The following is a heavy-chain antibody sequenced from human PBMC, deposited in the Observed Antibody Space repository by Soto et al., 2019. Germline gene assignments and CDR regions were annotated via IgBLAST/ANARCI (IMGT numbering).Heavy chain of an antibody. Sequence: ASVEVSSKDSGFTFASYDINWGRQANRQRLGWMGWMNPNSGNTGYAQKFQGRVTMTRNTSISTAYMELSSLRSEDTAVYYCASYYDILTGDSDYYYYYYMDVWGKGTTVNVSS. D-gene: IGHD3-9*01. CDR2: MNPNSGNT. CDR3: ASYYDILTGDSDYYYYYYMDV. CDR1: GFTFASYD. V-gene: IGHV1-8*01. J-gene: IGHJ6*03.